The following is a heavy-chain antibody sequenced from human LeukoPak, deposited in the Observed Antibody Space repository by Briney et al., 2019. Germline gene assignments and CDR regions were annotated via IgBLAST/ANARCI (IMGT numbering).Heavy chain of an antibody. CDR1: SGSISTSNYY. CDR3: AGESRRGYSGYDC. J-gene: IGHJ4*02. D-gene: IGHD5-12*01. V-gene: IGHV4-39*07. Sequence: SETLSLTCTVSSGSISTSNYYWGWVRQPPGKALEWIGNIFYSGSTYYSPSLKSRVTISVDKSKNQFSLKLSSVTAADTAVYYCAGESRRGYSGYDCWGQGTLVTVSS. CDR2: IFYSGST.